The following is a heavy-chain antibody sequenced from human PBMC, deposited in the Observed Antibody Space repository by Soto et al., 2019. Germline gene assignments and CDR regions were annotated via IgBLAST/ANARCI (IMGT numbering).Heavy chain of an antibody. CDR3: KAACSRALDGMDV. V-gene: IGHV3-15*07. CDR1: GFTFSNAW. J-gene: IGHJ6*02. Sequence: EVQLVESGGGLVKPGGSLRLSCAASGFTFSNAWMNWVRQAPGKGLEWVGRIKSKTDGGTTDSAAPVKGRFTISRDDSKNTLYLQMNSLKTEDTAVYYCKAACSRALDGMDVWGQGTTVTVSS. D-gene: IGHD6-13*01. CDR2: IKSKTDGGTT.